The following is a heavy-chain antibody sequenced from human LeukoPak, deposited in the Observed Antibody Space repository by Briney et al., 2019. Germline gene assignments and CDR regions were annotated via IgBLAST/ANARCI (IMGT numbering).Heavy chain of an antibody. CDR1: GFTLSNYW. V-gene: IGHV3-7*05. CDR3: ARDTGYNTFDY. D-gene: IGHD5-24*01. J-gene: IGHJ4*02. Sequence: GGSLRLSCAASGFTLSNYWMSCVRQAPGKGLEWVANIKEDGSAKYYVDSVKGRFTISRDNAKNSQYLQMNSLRAEDTAVYYCARDTGYNTFDYWGQGTLVTVSS. CDR2: IKEDGSAK.